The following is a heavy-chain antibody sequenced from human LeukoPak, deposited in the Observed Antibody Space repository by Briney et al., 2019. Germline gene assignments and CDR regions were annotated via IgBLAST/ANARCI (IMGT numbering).Heavy chain of an antibody. Sequence: GGSLRLSCAASGFTFSSYSMNWVRQAPGKGLEWVSSISSSSSYIYYADSVKGRFTISRDNAKNSLYLQMNSLRAEDTAVYYCARGAPQTIPGIAAAGIEFGFDYWGQGTLVTVSS. CDR1: GFTFSSYS. D-gene: IGHD6-13*01. CDR3: ARGAPQTIPGIAAAGIEFGFDY. V-gene: IGHV3-21*01. CDR2: ISSSSSYI. J-gene: IGHJ4*02.